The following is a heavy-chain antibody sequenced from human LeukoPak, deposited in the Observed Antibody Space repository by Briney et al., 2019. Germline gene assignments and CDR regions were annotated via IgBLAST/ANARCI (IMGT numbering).Heavy chain of an antibody. CDR1: GYSFSDYW. V-gene: IGHV3-21*01. D-gene: IGHD5-24*01. J-gene: IGHJ4*02. CDR2: ISSSSSYI. Sequence: GSLRLSCAASGYSFSDYWMSWVRQAPGKGLEWVSSISSSSSYIYYADSVKGRFTISRDNAKNSLYLQMNSLRAEDTAVYYCARGSRDGYRGGYWGQGTLVTVSS. CDR3: ARGSRDGYRGGY.